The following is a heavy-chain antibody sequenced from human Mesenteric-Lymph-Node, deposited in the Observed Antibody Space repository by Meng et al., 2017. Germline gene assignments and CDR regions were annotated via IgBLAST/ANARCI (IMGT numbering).Heavy chain of an antibody. CDR3: AREVVVTAPVPSAFDI. Sequence: SVKVSCKASGGTFSSYAISWVRQAPGQGLEWMGGIIPIFGTANYAQKFQGRVTITADESTSTAYMELSSLRSEDTAVYYCAREVVVTAPVPSAFDIWGQGTMVTGSS. CDR2: IIPIFGTA. D-gene: IGHD2-21*02. V-gene: IGHV1-69*13. J-gene: IGHJ3*02. CDR1: GGTFSSYA.